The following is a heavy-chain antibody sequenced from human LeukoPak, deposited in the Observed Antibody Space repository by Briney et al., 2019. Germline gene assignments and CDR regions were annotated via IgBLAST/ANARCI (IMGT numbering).Heavy chain of an antibody. D-gene: IGHD6-19*01. Sequence: PGRSLRLSCAASGFTFSSYGMHWVRQAPGKGLEWLEVISSDGSNKYYPDSVKGRFTTSRDNSKNTLYLQMNSLRPEDTAVYSCAKDRDSSGWRYFDYWGQGTLVTVSS. J-gene: IGHJ4*02. CDR1: GFTFSSYG. CDR2: ISSDGSNK. V-gene: IGHV3-30*18. CDR3: AKDRDSSGWRYFDY.